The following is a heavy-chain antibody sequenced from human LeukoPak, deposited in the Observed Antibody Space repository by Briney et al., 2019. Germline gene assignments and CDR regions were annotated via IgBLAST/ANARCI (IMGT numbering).Heavy chain of an antibody. CDR3: AREFISWELPYYFDY. Sequence: ASQTLSLTCALSGDSVSSNSAAWNWIRQSPSRGLEWLGRTYYRSKWYNDYAVSVKSRITINPDTSKNQFSLQLNSVTPEDTAVYYCAREFISWELPYYFDYWGQGTLVTVSS. V-gene: IGHV6-1*01. J-gene: IGHJ4*02. CDR2: TYYRSKWYN. D-gene: IGHD1-26*01. CDR1: GDSVSSNSAA.